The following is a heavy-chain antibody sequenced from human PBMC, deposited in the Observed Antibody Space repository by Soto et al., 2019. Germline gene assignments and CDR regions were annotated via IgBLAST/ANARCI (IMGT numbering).Heavy chain of an antibody. CDR1: GGRISISPNY. CDR3: VRRINGACKD. Sequence: KTLSITGTVCGGRISISPNYWGWIRQSPGKGLEWIGSMTYGGGTAYYNSSLKSRVTISVDQSKNQFSLYLSSVTAEDSAVYYLVRRINGACKDWGQAIVVSVSP. D-gene: IGHD3-10*01. V-gene: IGHV4-39*03. J-gene: IGHJ4*02. CDR2: MTYGGGTA.